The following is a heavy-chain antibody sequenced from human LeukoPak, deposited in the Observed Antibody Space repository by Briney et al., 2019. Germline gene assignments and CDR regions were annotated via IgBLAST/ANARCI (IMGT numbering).Heavy chain of an antibody. J-gene: IGHJ3*02. CDR2: ISSSSNYI. Sequence: GGSLRLSCAASGFAFSSYNMNWDRQAPGKGLEWVSIISSSSNYIYYADSVKGRFTISRDNAKKSLYLQMNSLRAEDTAVYYCARSIVVKTASYDAFDMWGQGTMVTVSP. D-gene: IGHD2-21*02. V-gene: IGHV3-21*01. CDR1: GFAFSSYN. CDR3: ARSIVVKTASYDAFDM.